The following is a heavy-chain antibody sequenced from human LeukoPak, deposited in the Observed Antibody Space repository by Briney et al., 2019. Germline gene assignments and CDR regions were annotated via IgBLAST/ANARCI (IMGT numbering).Heavy chain of an antibody. Sequence: GGSLGLSCAASGFTFITYWMTWVRQAPGKGLEWVANIKEDGSEKYYVDSVKGRFTISRDNAKNSLYLQMNSLRAEDTAVYYCASVGLGLVLDNWGQGTLVTVSS. CDR1: GFTFITYW. CDR2: IKEDGSEK. CDR3: ASVGLGLVLDN. D-gene: IGHD6-19*01. J-gene: IGHJ4*02. V-gene: IGHV3-7*01.